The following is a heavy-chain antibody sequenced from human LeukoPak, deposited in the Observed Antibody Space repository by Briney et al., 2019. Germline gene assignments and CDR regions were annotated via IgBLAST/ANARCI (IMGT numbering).Heavy chain of an antibody. J-gene: IGHJ4*02. CDR2: INSDGSST. V-gene: IGHV3-74*01. CDR1: GVTFNSYW. D-gene: IGHD6-19*01. Sequence: PGGSLRLSCAASGVTFNSYWMHWVRQAPGKGLVWVSRINSDGSSTSYADSVKGRFTISRDNAKNTLYLQMNSLRADDTAVYYCARAVAGTYFDYWGQGTLVTVSS. CDR3: ARAVAGTYFDY.